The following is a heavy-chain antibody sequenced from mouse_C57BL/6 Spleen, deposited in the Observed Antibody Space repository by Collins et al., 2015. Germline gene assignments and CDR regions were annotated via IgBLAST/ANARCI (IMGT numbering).Heavy chain of an antibody. CDR1: GYTFTDYY. D-gene: IGHD1-1*01. Sequence: EVQLQQSGPELVKPGASVKISCKASGYTFTDYYMNWVKQSHGKSLEWIGDINPNNGGTSYNQKFKGKATLTVDKSSSTAYMELRSLTSEDSAVYYCAKEHIYYYGSSYAMDYWGQGTSVTVSS. CDR3: AKEHIYYYGSSYAMDY. CDR2: INPNNGGT. V-gene: IGHV1-26*01. J-gene: IGHJ4*01.